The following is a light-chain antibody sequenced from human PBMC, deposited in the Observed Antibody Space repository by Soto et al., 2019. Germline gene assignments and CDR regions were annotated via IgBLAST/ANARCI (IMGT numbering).Light chain of an antibody. V-gene: IGKV3-20*01. CDR2: DAS. CDR3: RYLRTYSIT. CDR1: QTVRNNY. J-gene: IGKJ4*01. Sequence: VFTHFPGSRSFSTGERATLSCRASQTVRNNYLAGYQQKPGQAPRLLIYDASSRATGIPDRFSGGGSGTDFTLTISRFEHEDAAVYYLRYLRTYSITFGRGTYLEIK.